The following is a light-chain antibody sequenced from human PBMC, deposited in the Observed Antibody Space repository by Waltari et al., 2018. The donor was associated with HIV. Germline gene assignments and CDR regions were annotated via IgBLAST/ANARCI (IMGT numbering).Light chain of an antibody. J-gene: IGLJ2*01. Sequence: QSALTQPRSVSGSPGQSVTISCTGTSSDVRDNTFVSWYQQPPGKAPKLMIYDVSNRPSGVPDRFSGSKSGNTASLTISGLQAEDEADYYCCSYAGSYPVVFGGGTKLTVL. CDR1: SSDVRDNTF. CDR2: DVS. CDR3: CSYAGSYPVV. V-gene: IGLV2-11*01.